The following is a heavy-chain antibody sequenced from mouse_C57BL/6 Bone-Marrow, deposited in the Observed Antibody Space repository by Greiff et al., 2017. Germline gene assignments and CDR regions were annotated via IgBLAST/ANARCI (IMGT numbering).Heavy chain of an antibody. CDR3: VYDYDLAWFAY. Sequence: EVQVVASGGGLVKPGGSLKLSCAASGFTFSDYGMHWVRQAPETGLEWVAYISSGSSTISYEDTVKGRFTISRDNAKNTLFMQITMLRSEDTAMYYCVYDYDLAWFAYWGQGTLVTVSA. D-gene: IGHD2-4*01. J-gene: IGHJ3*01. CDR1: GFTFSDYG. CDR2: ISSGSSTI. V-gene: IGHV5-17*01.